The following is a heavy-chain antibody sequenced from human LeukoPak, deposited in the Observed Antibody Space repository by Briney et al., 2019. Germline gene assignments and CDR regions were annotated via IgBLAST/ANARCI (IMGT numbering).Heavy chain of an antibody. CDR3: ARDPLFYYGSGPGAFDI. V-gene: IGHV3-11*06. D-gene: IGHD3-10*01. CDR1: GFTFSDYY. Sequence: GGSVRLSCADSGFTFSDYYMSWIRKAPGKGLGWVSYISSSSSYTNYADSVKGRFTISRDNAKNSLYLQMNSLRAEDTAVYYCARDPLFYYGSGPGAFDIWGQGTMVTVSS. J-gene: IGHJ3*02. CDR2: ISSSSSYT.